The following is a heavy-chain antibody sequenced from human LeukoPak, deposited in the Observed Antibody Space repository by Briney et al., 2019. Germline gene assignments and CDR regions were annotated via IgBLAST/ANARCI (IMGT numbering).Heavy chain of an antibody. CDR1: GGSISSGSYY. CDR2: IYTSGST. J-gene: IGHJ4*02. D-gene: IGHD3-22*01. CDR3: ARERLYDSSGYYYLYYFDY. Sequence: SQTLSLTCTVSGGSISSGSYYWSWIRQPAGKGLEWIGRIYTSGSTNYNPSLKSRVTISVDTSKNQFCLKLSYVTAADTAVYYCARERLYDSSGYYYLYYFDYWGQGTLVTVSS. V-gene: IGHV4-61*02.